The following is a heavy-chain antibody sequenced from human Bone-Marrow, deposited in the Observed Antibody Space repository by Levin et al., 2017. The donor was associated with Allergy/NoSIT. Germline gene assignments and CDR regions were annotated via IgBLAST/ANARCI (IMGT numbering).Heavy chain of an antibody. V-gene: IGHV1-2*02. Sequence: GESLKISCQASGYIFTDHYIQWLRQAPGQGPEWVGWINPKSGATNYAQKFQGRVTLTRDTSISTAYMDLSRLTFDDMAVYYCARDGRLSDLAVRYCYWGQGTLVTVSS. D-gene: IGHD6-19*01. CDR3: ARDGRLSDLAVRYCY. CDR1: GYIFTDHY. J-gene: IGHJ4*02. CDR2: INPKSGAT.